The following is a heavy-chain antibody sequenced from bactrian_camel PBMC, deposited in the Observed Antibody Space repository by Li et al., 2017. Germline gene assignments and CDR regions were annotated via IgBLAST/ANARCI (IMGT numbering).Heavy chain of an antibody. J-gene: IGHJ4*01. V-gene: IGHV3S1*01. CDR3: AMSPLECYLDSWSEDDFKY. Sequence: QLVESGGGSVQAGGSLRLSCAPSTVRISTYCMSWFRQAPGKEREGVAAIAGDGAATYYAKSVQGRFTISRDNARNTLYLQMDSLALEDTGMYYCAMSPLECYLDSWSEDDFKYWGQGTQVTVS. D-gene: IGHD1*01. CDR1: TVRISTYC. CDR2: IAGDGAAT.